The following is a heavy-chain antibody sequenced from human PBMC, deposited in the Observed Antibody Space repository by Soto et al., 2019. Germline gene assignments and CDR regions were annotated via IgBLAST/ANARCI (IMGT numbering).Heavy chain of an antibody. D-gene: IGHD2-8*01. J-gene: IGHJ4*02. CDR2: VDGSGGDT. V-gene: IGHV3-23*01. CDR1: GFPFSIHD. CDR3: ERAIFAAAYAATYAFDL. Sequence: GGSLTLSCLAPGFPFSIHDITWLRQAPGTGPEWGAFVDGSGGDTSYADSVKGRFTISRDNSDNSLYLHMNSLRAADAGPYFCERAIFAAAYAATYAFDLWGQGTLVTVSS.